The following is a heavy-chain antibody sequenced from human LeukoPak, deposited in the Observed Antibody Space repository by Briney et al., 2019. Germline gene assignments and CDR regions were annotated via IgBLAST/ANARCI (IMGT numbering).Heavy chain of an antibody. J-gene: IGHJ2*01. CDR1: GFTFDDYA. CDR3: AKAIDYWYFDL. CDR2: ISWNSGSI. Sequence: GGSLRLSCAASGFTFDDYAMHWVRQAPGKGLEWVSGISWNSGSIGYADSVKGRFTISRDNAKNSLYLQMNSLRAEDTALYYCAKAIDYWYFDLWGRGTLVTVSS. V-gene: IGHV3-9*01.